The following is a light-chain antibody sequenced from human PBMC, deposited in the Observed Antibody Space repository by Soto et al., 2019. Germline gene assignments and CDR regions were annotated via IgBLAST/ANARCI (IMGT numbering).Light chain of an antibody. CDR1: SSDVGGYDY. CDR3: TSYTTSSPVI. J-gene: IGLJ2*01. V-gene: IGLV2-14*01. CDR2: EVS. Sequence: QSVLTQPTSVSGSPGQSISISCTGTSSDVGGYDYVSWYQQHPDKAPKLIIYEVSNRPSGVSNRLSGSKSGNTASLTISGLHAEDEADYYCTSYTTSSPVIFGGGTKLTVL.